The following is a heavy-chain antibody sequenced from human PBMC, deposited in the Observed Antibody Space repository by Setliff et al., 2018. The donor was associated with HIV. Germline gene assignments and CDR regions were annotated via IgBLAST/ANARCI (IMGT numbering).Heavy chain of an antibody. CDR2: VDPEDAKT. CDR1: TYTFTDYY. V-gene: IGHV1-69-2*01. CDR3: ARVAWYYSFWSGLGDAFDI. J-gene: IGHJ3*02. D-gene: IGHD3-3*01. Sequence: ASVKVSCKASTYTFTDYYMHWVQQAPGKGLEWMGRVDPEDAKTIYAEKFQGRVTMTTATSSDTAYLYLSSLRSEDTAVYYCARVAWYYSFWSGLGDAFDIWGQGTMVTVSS.